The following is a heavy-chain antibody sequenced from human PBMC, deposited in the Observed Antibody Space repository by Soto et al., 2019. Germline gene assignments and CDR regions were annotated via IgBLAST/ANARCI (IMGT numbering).Heavy chain of an antibody. J-gene: IGHJ4*02. V-gene: IGHV3-74*01. CDR3: ARVIKGGDHVPGY. CDR2: ISSAGTST. D-gene: IGHD2-21*02. Sequence: EVQLVESGGGLAQPGGSLRLSCVVSGFNFSDHWMHWVRQAPGKGLLWVSRISSAGTSTSHADSVKGRFTISRDNAKNTVYLQKSSVGVQHTGGSYLARVIKGGDHVPGYWGQGTLVTVSS. CDR1: GFNFSDHW.